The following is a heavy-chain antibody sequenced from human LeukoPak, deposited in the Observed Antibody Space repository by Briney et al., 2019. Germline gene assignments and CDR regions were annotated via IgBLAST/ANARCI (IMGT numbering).Heavy chain of an antibody. D-gene: IGHD2-15*01. Sequence: PSETLSLTCTVSGGSISSYYWAWIRQPAGKGLEWIGRIYASGSTDNYSSLKSRVSMSVDTSKNQFSLKLSSVTAADTAVYYCARYPKVAAYFDCWGQGTLVTVSS. CDR3: ARYPKVAAYFDC. V-gene: IGHV4-4*07. CDR2: IYASGST. CDR1: GGSISSYY. J-gene: IGHJ4*02.